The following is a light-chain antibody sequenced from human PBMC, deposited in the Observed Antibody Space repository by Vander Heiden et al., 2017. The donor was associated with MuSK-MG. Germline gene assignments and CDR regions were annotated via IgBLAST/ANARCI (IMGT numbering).Light chain of an antibody. Sequence: QSVLTQPPSASGTPGQRVTISCSGSSSNIGSNSVYWYQHLPGTAPKRRSETNNQRPSGVPARFAGSKSDTYESPAIRGLQSEDEADDDCEEWDDRLSGGGFGGGTKLTVL. CDR2: TNN. V-gene: IGLV1-47*01. CDR3: EEWDDRLSGGG. J-gene: IGLJ3*02. CDR1: SSNIGSNS.